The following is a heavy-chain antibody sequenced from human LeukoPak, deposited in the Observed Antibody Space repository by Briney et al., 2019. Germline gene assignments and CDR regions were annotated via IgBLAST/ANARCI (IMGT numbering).Heavy chain of an antibody. V-gene: IGHV3-21*01. CDR3: ARDPAVAGKGEVDY. J-gene: IGHJ4*02. CDR2: ISSGSSYI. Sequence: GGSLRLSCAASGFTFSSYSMNWVRQAPGEGLEWVSSISSGSSYIYYADSLKGRFTISRDNAKNSLYLQMNSLRAEDTAVYYCARDPAVAGKGEVDYWGQGTLVTVSS. CDR1: GFTFSSYS. D-gene: IGHD6-19*01.